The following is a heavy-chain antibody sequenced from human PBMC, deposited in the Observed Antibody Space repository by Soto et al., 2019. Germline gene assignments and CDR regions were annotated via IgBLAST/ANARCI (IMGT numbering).Heavy chain of an antibody. D-gene: IGHD6-13*01. V-gene: IGHV3-33*08. CDR1: GGTCRDYV. CDR2: IWNDGNGY. CDR3: ARRQISPPTRGAPAVSVGTDL. Sequence: SDAVAGGTCRDYVKHWVREAPGKRLEWVAVIWNDGNGYHYANSVKGRFSISRDNSKNTLYLQMSSLRVEDTAVYYCARRQISPPTRGAPAVSVGTDLLGQWTTVSGTS. J-gene: IGHJ6*02.